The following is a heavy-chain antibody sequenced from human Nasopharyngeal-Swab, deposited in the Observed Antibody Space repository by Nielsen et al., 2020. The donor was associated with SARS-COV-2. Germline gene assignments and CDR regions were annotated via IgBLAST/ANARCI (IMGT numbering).Heavy chain of an antibody. V-gene: IGHV3-23*01. CDR2: ISGSGGST. Sequence: GGSLRLSCAASGFTYSTYAMSWVRQAPGKGLEWVSGISGSGGSTYYADSVKGRFTISRDNSMETLYLQMNSLRVEDTAVYYCAKGVGYGDTGCFDEWGQGTLVTASS. J-gene: IGHJ4*02. D-gene: IGHD4-17*01. CDR1: GFTYSTYA. CDR3: AKGVGYGDTGCFDE.